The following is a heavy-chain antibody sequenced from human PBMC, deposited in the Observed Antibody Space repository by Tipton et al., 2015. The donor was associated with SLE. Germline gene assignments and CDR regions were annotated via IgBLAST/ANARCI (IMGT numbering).Heavy chain of an antibody. CDR2: IYYSGST. J-gene: IGHJ4*02. CDR1: GGSISSHY. D-gene: IGHD5-18*01. Sequence: LRLSCTVSGGSISSHYWSWIRQPPGKGLEWIGYIYYSGSTNYNPSLKSRVTISVDTSKNQFSLKLSSVTAADTAVYYCARGGYSYGYWGQGTLVTVSS. V-gene: IGHV4-59*11. CDR3: ARGGYSYGY.